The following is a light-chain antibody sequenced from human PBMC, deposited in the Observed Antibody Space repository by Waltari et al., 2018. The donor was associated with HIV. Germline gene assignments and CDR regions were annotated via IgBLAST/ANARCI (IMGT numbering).Light chain of an antibody. Sequence: QSVLTQPPSASGTPGQRVTISCSGSSSNIATNTVNWYQQLPGTAPKLLIYTNTQRPSGFPSRFSGSKSGTSCSLAISGLQSDDGAEYYCATWDDGLNGWVFGGGTRLTVL. J-gene: IGLJ3*02. CDR2: TNT. CDR3: ATWDDGLNGWV. V-gene: IGLV1-44*01. CDR1: SSNIATNT.